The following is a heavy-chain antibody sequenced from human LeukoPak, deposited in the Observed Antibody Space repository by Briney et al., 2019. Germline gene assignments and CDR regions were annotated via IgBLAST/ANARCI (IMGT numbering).Heavy chain of an antibody. V-gene: IGHV3-21*01. D-gene: IGHD3-22*01. CDR2: ISSSINYI. CDR3: ARTTMRLVAHDASDI. Sequence: KPGGSPTLSCAASGFTFSSHSMNWVRQAPRKGLEWVSSISSSINYIYYTDSVKGRFTISRDNAKNSLYLQMNSLTAEDTAVYYCARTTMRLVAHDASDIWGQGTMVAVSS. J-gene: IGHJ3*02. CDR1: GFTFSSHS.